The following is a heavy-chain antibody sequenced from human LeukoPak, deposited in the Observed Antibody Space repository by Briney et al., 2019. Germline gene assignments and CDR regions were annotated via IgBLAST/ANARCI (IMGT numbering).Heavy chain of an antibody. V-gene: IGHV4-59*01. Sequence: SETLSLTCTVSGGSISSYYWSWIRQPPGQGLEWIGYISYSGSTDYNYSLKGRATISVDTSKNQFSLKVNSVTDADTAVYYCASRGQRYWHFDLWGRGTLVSASS. D-gene: IGHD6-25*01. J-gene: IGHJ2*01. CDR2: ISYSGST. CDR3: ASRGQRYWHFDL. CDR1: GGSISSYY.